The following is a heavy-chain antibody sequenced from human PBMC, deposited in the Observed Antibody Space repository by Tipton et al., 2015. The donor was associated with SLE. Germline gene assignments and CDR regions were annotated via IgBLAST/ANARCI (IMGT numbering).Heavy chain of an antibody. Sequence: QSGPEVKNPGESLKISCKASGFDFTKSWIGWVRQTPGKGLEWMGIIYPGDSDTRYRPSFQGQATISADRSINTAYLQWSSLEASDSGIYYCARHTPGVATKWYYFDSWGQGTLVTVSS. J-gene: IGHJ4*02. D-gene: IGHD5-12*01. CDR2: IYPGDSDT. CDR3: ARHTPGVATKWYYFDS. CDR1: GFDFTKSW. V-gene: IGHV5-51*01.